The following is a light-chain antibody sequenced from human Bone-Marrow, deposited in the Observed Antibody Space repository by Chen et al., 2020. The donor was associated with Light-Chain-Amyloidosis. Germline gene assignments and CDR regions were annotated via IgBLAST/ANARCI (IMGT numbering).Light chain of an antibody. V-gene: IGLV3-21*02. CDR3: QVWDRSSDRPV. J-gene: IGLJ3*02. CDR1: NIGSTS. CDR2: DDS. Sequence: SYVLTQPSSVSVAPGQPAPIACGGNNIGSTSVHWYQQTPGQAPLLVVYDDSDRPSGIPERLSGYSCGNTATLTISRVGDGDEADYYCQVWDRSSDRPVFGGGTKLTVL.